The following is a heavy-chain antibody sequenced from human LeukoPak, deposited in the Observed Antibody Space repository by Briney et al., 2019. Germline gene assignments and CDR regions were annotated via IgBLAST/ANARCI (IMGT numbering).Heavy chain of an antibody. CDR3: ARDRGVRIFGVVKWYAFDI. D-gene: IGHD3-3*01. J-gene: IGHJ3*02. V-gene: IGHV1-18*01. Sequence: KYSQKFQGRVTMTTDTSTSTAYMELRSLRSDDTAVYYCARDRGVRIFGVVKWYAFDIWGQGTMVTVSS.